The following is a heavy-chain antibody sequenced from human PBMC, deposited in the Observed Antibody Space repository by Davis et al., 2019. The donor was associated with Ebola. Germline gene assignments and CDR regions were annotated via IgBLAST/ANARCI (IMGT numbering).Heavy chain of an antibody. CDR2: IIPILDRT. J-gene: IGHJ6*02. CDR3: ARGTAVAGNIRMDV. D-gene: IGHD6-19*01. V-gene: IGHV1-69*13. CDR1: RGTLSSYG. Sequence: SVQVSCQTSRGTLSSYGINWMRQAPGQGREWLGEIIPILDRTNYAQKFRGRVTITADASTTTAYMGLSRLRSDDTAVYYCARGTAVAGNIRMDVWGQGTMVTVSS.